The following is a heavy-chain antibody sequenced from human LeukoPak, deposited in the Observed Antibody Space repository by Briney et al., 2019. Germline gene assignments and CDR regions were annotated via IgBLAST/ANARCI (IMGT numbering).Heavy chain of an antibody. V-gene: IGHV3-30*02. D-gene: IGHD3-3*01. Sequence: PGGSLRLSCAASGFTFSSYAMSWVRQAPGKGLEWVAFIRYDGSNKYYADSVKGRFTISRDNSKNTLYLQMNSLRAEDTAVYYCAKDIGVGVVPSWFDPWGQGTLVTVSS. CDR1: GFTFSSYA. CDR3: AKDIGVGVVPSWFDP. CDR2: IRYDGSNK. J-gene: IGHJ5*02.